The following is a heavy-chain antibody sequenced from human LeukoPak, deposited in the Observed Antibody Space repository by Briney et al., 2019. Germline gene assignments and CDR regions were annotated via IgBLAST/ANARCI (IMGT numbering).Heavy chain of an antibody. CDR3: ARDRYFGSDGFDI. J-gene: IGHJ3*02. CDR1: GFSFTEHG. V-gene: IGHV3-33*01. CDR2: TWYDGSNN. D-gene: IGHD3-10*01. Sequence: GGSLRLSCAASGFSFTEHGMHWVRQAPGKGPEWVTVTWYDGSNNHYADSVKGRFTISRDNSKNTVFLEMNSLRAEDTAVYHCARDRYFGSDGFDIWGPGTMVIVSS.